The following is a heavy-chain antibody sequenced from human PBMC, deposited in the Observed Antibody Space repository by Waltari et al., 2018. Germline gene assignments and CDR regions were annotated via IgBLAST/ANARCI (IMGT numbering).Heavy chain of an antibody. D-gene: IGHD5-12*01. Sequence: QVQLVESGGGVVQPGRSLRLSCAASGFTFSSYAMHWVRQAPGKGLEWVAVISYDGSNKYYADSVKGRFTSSRDNSKNTLYLQMNSLRAEDTAVYYCASPDGGYDYGGGLPDDYWGQGTLVTVSS. CDR2: ISYDGSNK. J-gene: IGHJ4*02. CDR1: GFTFSSYA. V-gene: IGHV3-30-3*01. CDR3: ASPDGGYDYGGGLPDDY.